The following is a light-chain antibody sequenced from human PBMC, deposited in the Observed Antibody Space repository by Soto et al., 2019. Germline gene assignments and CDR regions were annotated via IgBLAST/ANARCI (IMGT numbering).Light chain of an antibody. Sequence: DIQLTQSPSFLSPSIGESVTITCRASQVISTSLAWYQVKPGKAPKLLIYAASTLESGVPSRFSATVSGTEFSLTITSLQPEDFATYYCQQYNTYSWTCGQGTKVDIK. CDR1: QVISTS. V-gene: IGKV1-9*01. CDR3: QQYNTYSWT. CDR2: AAS. J-gene: IGKJ1*01.